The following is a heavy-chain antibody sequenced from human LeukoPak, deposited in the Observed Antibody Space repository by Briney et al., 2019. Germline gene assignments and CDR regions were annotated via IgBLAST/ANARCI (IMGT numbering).Heavy chain of an antibody. Sequence: PGGSLRLSCAASGFTFSGSDMHWVRQASGKGLEWVGRIRSIANSYATAYDESVKGRFSISRDDSKNTAYLQMNSLKTEDTAVYYCTRLTMATDYSGMDAWGQGTTVTVSS. V-gene: IGHV3-73*01. CDR1: GFTFSGSD. CDR2: IRSIANSYAT. D-gene: IGHD3-10*01. CDR3: TRLTMATDYSGMDA. J-gene: IGHJ6*02.